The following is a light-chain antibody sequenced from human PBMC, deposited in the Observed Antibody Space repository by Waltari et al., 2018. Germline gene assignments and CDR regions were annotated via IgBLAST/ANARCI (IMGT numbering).Light chain of an antibody. CDR1: QDITKY. CDR3: LQYQAYPLT. J-gene: IGKJ4*01. V-gene: IGKV1-16*02. CDR2: GAF. Sequence: DIQMTQSPSSLSASVGDRVTITCRASQDITKYLAWFQQKPGRAPKYLIYGAFILQSGVSSNFSGSGSGTDFTLTITSLQPEDFGTYYCLQYQAYPLTVGGGTKVDIK.